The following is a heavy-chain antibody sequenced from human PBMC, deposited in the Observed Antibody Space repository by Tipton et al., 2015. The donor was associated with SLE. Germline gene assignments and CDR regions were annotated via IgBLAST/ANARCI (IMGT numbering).Heavy chain of an antibody. J-gene: IGHJ3*01. Sequence: TLSLTCTVSGASISSLHWSWIRQPAGKGLEWIGRVSISGNTNYNPSLKSRVTMSLDTSKNQLSLELTSVTAADTAVYYCAREALYLSTIPDAFHFWGQGTSVTVSS. CDR2: VSISGNT. CDR1: GASISSLH. CDR3: AREALYLSTIPDAFHF. D-gene: IGHD5-24*01. V-gene: IGHV4-4*07.